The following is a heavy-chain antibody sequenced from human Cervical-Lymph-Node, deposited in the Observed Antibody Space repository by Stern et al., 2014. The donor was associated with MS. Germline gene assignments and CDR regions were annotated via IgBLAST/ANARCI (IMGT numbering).Heavy chain of an antibody. J-gene: IGHJ6*02. V-gene: IGHV4-4*07. Sequence: QLQLQESGPGLVKPSETLSLTCTVSGGFIKSYYWSWVRQSAGKGLEWIGRFHFSGNSNYNPSLKSRVPMSVDTSKSQFPLKLTSVTAADSAVYYCARDGGFCTNRVCPKYYHSGMDVWGQGTTVTVSS. CDR2: FHFSGNS. CDR1: GGFIKSYY. D-gene: IGHD2-8*01. CDR3: ARDGGFCTNRVCPKYYHSGMDV.